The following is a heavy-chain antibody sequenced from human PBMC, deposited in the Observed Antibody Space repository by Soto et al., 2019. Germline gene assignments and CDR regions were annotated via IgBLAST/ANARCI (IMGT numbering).Heavy chain of an antibody. D-gene: IGHD2-8*01. J-gene: IGHJ6*03. CDR1: GFTFSSYG. CDR2: IWYDGSNK. V-gene: IGHV3-33*01. CDR3: ARGGFVLNNPHYYMDV. Sequence: QVQLVESGGGVVQPGRSLRLSCAASGFTFSSYGMHWVRQAPGKGLEWVAVIWYDGSNKYYADSVKGRFTISRDNSKNTLYLQMNSLRAEDTAVYYCARGGFVLNNPHYYMDVWGKGTTVTVSS.